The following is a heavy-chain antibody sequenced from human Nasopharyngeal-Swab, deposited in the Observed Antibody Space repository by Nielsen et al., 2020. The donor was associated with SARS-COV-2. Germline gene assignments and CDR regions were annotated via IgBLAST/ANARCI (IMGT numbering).Heavy chain of an antibody. CDR3: ARHFWLRGAFDI. CDR1: GGSISSSSYY. J-gene: IGHJ3*02. V-gene: IGHV4-39*01. CDR2: IYYSGST. D-gene: IGHD3-3*01. Sequence: GSLRLSCTVSGGSISSSSYYWDWIRQPPGKGLEWIGSIYYSGSTYYNPSLKSRVTISVDTSKNQFSLKLSSVTAADTAVYYCARHFWLRGAFDIWGQGSMVTVSP.